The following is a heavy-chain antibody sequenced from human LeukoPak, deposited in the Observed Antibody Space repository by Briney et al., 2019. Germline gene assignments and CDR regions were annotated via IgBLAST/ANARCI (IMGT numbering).Heavy chain of an antibody. CDR3: ARPRSSSWYYFDY. V-gene: IGHV3-21*01. J-gene: IGHJ4*02. CDR2: ISSSSSYI. D-gene: IGHD6-13*01. Sequence: GGSLRLSCAASGFTFSSYSMNWVRQAPGKGLEWVSSISSSSSYIYYADSVKGRFTISRDNAKNSLYLQMSSLRAEDTAVYYCARPRSSSWYYFDYWGQGTLVTVSS. CDR1: GFTFSSYS.